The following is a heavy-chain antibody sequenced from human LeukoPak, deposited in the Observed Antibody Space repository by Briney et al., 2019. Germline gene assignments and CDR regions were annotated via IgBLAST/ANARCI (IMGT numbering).Heavy chain of an antibody. Sequence: GGSLRLSCAASGFTFSSYSMNCVRQAPGKGLEWVSSISSSSSYTYYADSVKDRFTSSRDNAKSSLYLQMTSLRAEDTAVYYCARISAAGECWGQGTLVTVSS. J-gene: IGHJ4*02. CDR2: ISSSSSYT. V-gene: IGHV3-21*01. D-gene: IGHD6-13*01. CDR1: GFTFSSYS. CDR3: ARISAAGEC.